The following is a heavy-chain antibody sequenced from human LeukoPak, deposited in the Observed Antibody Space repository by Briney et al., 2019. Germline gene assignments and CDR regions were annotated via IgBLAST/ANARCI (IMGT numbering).Heavy chain of an antibody. CDR3: ARDGGRDGYNHPFDY. CDR2: VYTSGST. D-gene: IGHD5-24*01. V-gene: IGHV4-4*07. CDR1: GGSINTYY. Sequence: SETLSLTCTVSGGSINTYYWSWIRQPAGKGLEWIGRVYTSGSTNYNPSLKSRVTMSVDTSKNQFSLKLSSVTAADTAVYYCARDGGRDGYNHPFDYWGQGALVTVSS. J-gene: IGHJ4*02.